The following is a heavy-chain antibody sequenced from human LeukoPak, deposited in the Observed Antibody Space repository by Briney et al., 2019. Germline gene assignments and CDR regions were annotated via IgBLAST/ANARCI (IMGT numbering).Heavy chain of an antibody. V-gene: IGHV1-69*01. CDR2: IIPIFGTA. D-gene: IGHD2-2*02. J-gene: IGHJ3*02. Sequence: SVKVSCKASGGTFSSYAISWVRQAPGQGLKWMGGIIPIFGTANYAQKFQGRVTITADESTGTAYMELSSLRSEDTAVYYCARDMGCSSITCYSVPYDAFDIWGQGTMVTVSS. CDR1: GGTFSSYA. CDR3: ARDMGCSSITCYSVPYDAFDI.